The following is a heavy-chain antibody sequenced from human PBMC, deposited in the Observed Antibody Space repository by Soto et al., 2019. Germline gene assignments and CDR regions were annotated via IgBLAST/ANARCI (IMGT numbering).Heavy chain of an antibody. J-gene: IGHJ4*02. V-gene: IGHV3-23*01. D-gene: IGHD4-17*01. CDR1: GFTFSSYA. Sequence: GESLKISCAASGFTFSSYAMSWVRQTPGKGLEWVSAISGSGGSTYYADSVKGRFTISRDNSKNTLYLQMNGLRAEDTAVYYCAKDYRSRLTTVVTGAFDYWGQGTLVTVSS. CDR2: ISGSGGST. CDR3: AKDYRSRLTTVVTGAFDY.